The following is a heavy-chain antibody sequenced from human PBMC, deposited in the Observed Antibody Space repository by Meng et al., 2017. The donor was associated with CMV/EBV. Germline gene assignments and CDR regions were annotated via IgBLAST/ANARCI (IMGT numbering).Heavy chain of an antibody. CDR3: ARDGVSIVGATTVDY. D-gene: IGHD1-26*01. Sequence: ASVKVSCKASGYTFTSYGISWVRQAPGQGLEWMGWISAYNGNTNYAQKLQGRVTMTTDTSTSTAYMELRSLRSDDTDVYYCARDGVSIVGATTVDYWGQGTLVTVSS. CDR1: GYTFTSYG. CDR2: ISAYNGNT. V-gene: IGHV1-18*01. J-gene: IGHJ4*02.